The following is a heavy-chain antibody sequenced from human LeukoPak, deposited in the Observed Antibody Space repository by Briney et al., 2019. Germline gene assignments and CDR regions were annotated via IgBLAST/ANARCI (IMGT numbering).Heavy chain of an antibody. CDR2: IRYDGSNK. CDR1: GFTFSSYG. D-gene: IGHD2-2*02. J-gene: IGHJ4*02. V-gene: IGHV3-30*02. CDR3: AKDSLTYCSSTSCYMGGLDY. Sequence: PGGSLRLSCAASGFTFSSYGMRWVRQAPGKGLEWVAFIRYDGSNKYYADSVKGRFTISRDNSKNTLYLQMNSLRAEDTAVYYCAKDSLTYCSSTSCYMGGLDYWGQGTLVTVSS.